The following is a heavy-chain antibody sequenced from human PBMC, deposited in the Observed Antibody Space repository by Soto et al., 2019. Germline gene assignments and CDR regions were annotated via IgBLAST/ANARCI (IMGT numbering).Heavy chain of an antibody. J-gene: IGHJ4*02. Sequence: SETLSLTCTVSGGSISSYYWSWIRQPPGKGLEWIGYIYYSGSTNFNPSLKSRVTISVDTSKNQFSLKLSSVTAADTAVYYCAIVPYDCLTDYSYYFEYWGQGTLVTVFS. CDR1: GGSISSYY. D-gene: IGHD3-9*01. CDR3: AIVPYDCLTDYSYYFEY. V-gene: IGHV4-59*01. CDR2: IYYSGST.